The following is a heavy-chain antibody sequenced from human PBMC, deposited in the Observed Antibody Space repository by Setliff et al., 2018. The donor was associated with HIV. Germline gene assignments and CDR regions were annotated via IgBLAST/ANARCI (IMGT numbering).Heavy chain of an antibody. D-gene: IGHD6-13*01. CDR2: VYYTGST. Sequence: SETLSLTCTVSSDSIRFYYWTWIRQPPGKGLEWIGNVYYTGSTNYNPSLKSRITISLDTSKNQFSLMLTSVTAADTAIYYCAKEERTSWPRVDSWGQGTLVTAPQ. V-gene: IGHV4-59*12. CDR3: AKEERTSWPRVDS. CDR1: SDSIRFYY. J-gene: IGHJ4*02.